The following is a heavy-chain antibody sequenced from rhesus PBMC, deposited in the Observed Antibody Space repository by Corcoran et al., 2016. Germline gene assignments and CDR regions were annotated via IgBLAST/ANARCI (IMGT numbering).Heavy chain of an antibody. V-gene: IGHV4S11*01. J-gene: IGHJ4*01. D-gene: IGHD4-4*01. Sequence: QVQLQESGPGLVKPSETLSLTCAVSGGSVSSSNWWSWIRQPPGKRLGWIGYIYGSCSSTNSNPLLKRRVTLAVDTSKNQLSLKLSSGATADTAVYYCARVGSYDYWGQGVLVTVSS. CDR1: GGSVSSSNW. CDR3: ARVGSYDY. CDR2: IYGSCSST.